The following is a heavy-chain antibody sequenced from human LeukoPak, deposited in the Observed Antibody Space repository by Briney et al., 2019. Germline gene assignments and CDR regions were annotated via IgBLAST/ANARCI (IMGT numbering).Heavy chain of an antibody. Sequence: GGSLRLSCAASGFIFSSYGMSWIRQAPGKGLEWVSYISSSGSTIYYADSVKGRFTISRDNAKNSLYLEMNSLRVDDTGVYYCVSCRESSSSCSLDYWGQGTLVSVSS. CDR2: ISSSGSTI. CDR3: VSCRESSSSCSLDY. CDR1: GFIFSSYG. D-gene: IGHD2-2*01. J-gene: IGHJ4*02. V-gene: IGHV3-48*04.